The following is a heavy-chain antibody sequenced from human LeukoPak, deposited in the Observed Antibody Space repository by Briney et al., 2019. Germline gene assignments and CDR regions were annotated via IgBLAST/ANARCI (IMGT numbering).Heavy chain of an antibody. D-gene: IGHD5-12*01. J-gene: IGHJ4*02. CDR2: ISHDGSNT. Sequence: GGSLRLSCAASGFTFSRSAVHWVRQAPGKGLEWVAVISHDGSNTDYTDSVKGRFTISRDNSKNTLYLQMNSLRAEDTAVYYCAKEMKPWMHFDYWGQGTLVSVSS. CDR3: AKEMKPWMHFDY. CDR1: GFTFSRSA. V-gene: IGHV3-30*18.